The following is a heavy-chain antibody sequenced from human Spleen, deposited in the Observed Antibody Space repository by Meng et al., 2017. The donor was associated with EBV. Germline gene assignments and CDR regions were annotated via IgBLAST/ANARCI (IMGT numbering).Heavy chain of an antibody. D-gene: IGHD2-15*01. CDR3: ARHDCSAGSCSFDY. V-gene: IGHV4-34*01. CDR2: INHSGST. CDR1: GGSFSAYY. Sequence: QVRRKQWGRCLLQPSESLSPACAVCGGSFSAYYWGAIRQPPGKGLEWIGEINHSGSTNYTPSLKSPVTISVDTSKKQFSLKLSSVTAADTALYYCARHDCSAGSCSFDYWGQGTLVTVSS. J-gene: IGHJ4*02.